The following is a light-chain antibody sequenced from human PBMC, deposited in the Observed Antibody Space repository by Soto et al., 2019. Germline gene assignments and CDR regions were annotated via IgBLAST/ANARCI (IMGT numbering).Light chain of an antibody. CDR2: EDD. CDR1: SGSIASNY. J-gene: IGLJ3*02. Sequence: NFMLTQPHSVSESPGKTVTISCTRSSGSIASNYVQWFQQRPGSAPTTVIYEDDQRPSGVPDRFSGSIDSSSNSASLTISGLKTEDEADYYCQSYDTSNPWVFGGGTMVTVL. V-gene: IGLV6-57*03. CDR3: QSYDTSNPWV.